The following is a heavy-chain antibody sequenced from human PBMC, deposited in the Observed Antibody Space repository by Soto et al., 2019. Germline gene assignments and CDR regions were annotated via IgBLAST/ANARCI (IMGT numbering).Heavy chain of an antibody. D-gene: IGHD2-2*01. CDR1: GFTFSTHA. CDR2: FSGSGGNI. CDR3: AKDPPWTVGPLAMDV. J-gene: IGHJ6*02. Sequence: GGSLRLSCVASGFTFSTHAMSWVRQAPGKGLEWVSTFSGSGGNIYYAESVKGRLTISRDDSKNTLYLQMNSLRVEDTAVYYCAKDPPWTVGPLAMDVWGQGTTVTVSS. V-gene: IGHV3-23*01.